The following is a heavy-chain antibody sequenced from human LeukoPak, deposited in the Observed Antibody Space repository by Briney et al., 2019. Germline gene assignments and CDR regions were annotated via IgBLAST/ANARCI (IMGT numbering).Heavy chain of an antibody. Sequence: GGSLRLSCAASGFTFNTYAMSWVRQAPGKGLEWVSGISASGGSTYYADSVKGRFTISRDNSKNTLYLQMNSLRAEDTAVYYCAKLSGSSPRDYYYYYMDVWGKGTTVTVSS. D-gene: IGHD6-6*01. CDR2: ISASGGST. J-gene: IGHJ6*03. CDR1: GFTFNTYA. V-gene: IGHV3-23*01. CDR3: AKLSGSSPRDYYYYYMDV.